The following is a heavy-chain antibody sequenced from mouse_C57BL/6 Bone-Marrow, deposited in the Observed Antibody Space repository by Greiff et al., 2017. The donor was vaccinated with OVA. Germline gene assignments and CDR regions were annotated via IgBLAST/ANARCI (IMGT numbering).Heavy chain of an antibody. D-gene: IGHD2-13*01. Sequence: VQLQQSGAELVRPGASVKLSCKASGYTFTDYYINWVKQRPGQGLEWIARIYPGSGNTYYNEKFKGKATLTAEKSSSTAYMQLSSLTAEDSAVYFCARDGDYIPRAMDYWGQGTSVTVSS. CDR2: IYPGSGNT. CDR1: GYTFTDYY. J-gene: IGHJ4*01. CDR3: ARDGDYIPRAMDY. V-gene: IGHV1-76*01.